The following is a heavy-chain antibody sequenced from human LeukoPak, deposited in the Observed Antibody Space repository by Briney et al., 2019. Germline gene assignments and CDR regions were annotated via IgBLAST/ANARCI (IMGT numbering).Heavy chain of an antibody. CDR3: ASRPPDETYFAVFDY. D-gene: IGHD2/OR15-2a*01. V-gene: IGHV3-7*01. Sequence: GGSLRLSCAASGFTFSNYWMSWVRQAPGKGLEWVANIKQDGSEKHYVDSVKGRFTISTDNAKNSMDLQMNSLRAEDTAVYYCASRPPDETYFAVFDYWGQGTLVTVSS. CDR2: IKQDGSEK. CDR1: GFTFSNYW. J-gene: IGHJ4*02.